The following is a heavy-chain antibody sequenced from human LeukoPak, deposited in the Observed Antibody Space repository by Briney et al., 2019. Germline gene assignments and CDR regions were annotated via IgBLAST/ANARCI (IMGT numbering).Heavy chain of an antibody. J-gene: IGHJ6*03. CDR3: ARHAQQLVRNYYFYSMDV. Sequence: PSKTLSLTCTVSGVSVSNYYWHWIRQSPGKGLEWIGFVYTSGITNYDPSLKSRLTISLDTSKNHFSLKLTSVTAADSAVYYCARHAQQLVRNYYFYSMDVWGTGTTVTVSS. V-gene: IGHV4-4*08. D-gene: IGHD6-6*01. CDR1: GVSVSNYY. CDR2: VYTSGIT.